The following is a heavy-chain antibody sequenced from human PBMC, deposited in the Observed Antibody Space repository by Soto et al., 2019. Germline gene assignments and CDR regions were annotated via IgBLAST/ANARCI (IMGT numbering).Heavy chain of an antibody. CDR3: AGVVTMIVVAPGY. Sequence: ASVKVSCKASGYTVTSYAFSWVRQAPGQGLERMGWISAFDGNTHYAQKLQGRVTMTTDTSTSTAYMELRSLRSDDTAVYYCAGVVTMIVVAPGYWRKRSVVIVSS. J-gene: IGHJ4*02. V-gene: IGHV1-18*01. CDR1: GYTVTSYA. CDR2: ISAFDGNT. D-gene: IGHD3-22*01.